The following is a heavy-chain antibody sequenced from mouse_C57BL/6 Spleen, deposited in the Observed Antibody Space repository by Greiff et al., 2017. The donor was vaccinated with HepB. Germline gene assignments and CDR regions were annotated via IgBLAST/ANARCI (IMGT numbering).Heavy chain of an antibody. D-gene: IGHD1-1*01. CDR3: ARGDYGSSSFAY. J-gene: IGHJ3*01. CDR2: FYPGSGSI. Sequence: QVHVKQSGAELVKPGASVKLSCKASGYTFTEYTIHWVKQRPGQGLEWIGWFYPGSGSIKYNEKFKDKATLTADKSSSTVYMELSRLTSEDSAVYFCARGDYGSSSFAYWGQGTLVTVSA. CDR1: GYTFTEYT. V-gene: IGHV1-62-2*01.